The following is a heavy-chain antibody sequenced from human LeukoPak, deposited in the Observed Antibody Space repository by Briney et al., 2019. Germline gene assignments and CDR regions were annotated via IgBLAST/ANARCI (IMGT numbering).Heavy chain of an antibody. CDR2: IRDDGGEI. Sequence: GGSMRLSSEAYGFTFSSYWMSWVRQAPGKGLEWVANIRDDGGEIYYVDSVKGRFTISRDNAKSSLFLQMNSLRAEDAAVYYCARDKPRGSYYGSIDSRGQGTLVTVSS. D-gene: IGHD1-26*01. V-gene: IGHV3-7*01. J-gene: IGHJ4*02. CDR1: GFTFSSYW. CDR3: ARDKPRGSYYGSIDS.